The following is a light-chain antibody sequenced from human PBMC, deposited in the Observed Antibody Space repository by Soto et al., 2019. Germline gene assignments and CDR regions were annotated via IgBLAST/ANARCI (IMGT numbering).Light chain of an antibody. CDR3: AAWDDSLNGPV. CDR1: SSNLGSNS. CDR2: NTY. V-gene: IGLV1-44*01. J-gene: IGLJ3*02. Sequence: QSVLTQPPSASGTPGQRVIISCSGSSSNLGSNSGNWYQQLPGTAPKLLIYNTYQRPLGVPDRLSGSKSGTSASLAISGLQSEDEGDYFCAAWDDSLNGPVFGGGTKVTVL.